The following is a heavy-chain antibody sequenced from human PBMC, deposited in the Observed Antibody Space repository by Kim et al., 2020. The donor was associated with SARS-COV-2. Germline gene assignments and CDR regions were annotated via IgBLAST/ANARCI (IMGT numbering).Heavy chain of an antibody. CDR3: ARTPRPYVYRYGPYRDYYVGY. J-gene: IGHJ4*02. CDR2: IYTSGST. CDR1: GGSISSGSYY. D-gene: IGHD5-18*01. V-gene: IGHV4-61*02. Sequence: SETLSLTCTVSGGSISSGSYYWSWIRPPAGKGLEWIGRIYTSGSTNYNPSLKRRVTISVDTTKNQFPQKRSSVTAADTAEYYCARTPRPYVYRYGPYRDYYVGYWGQGTLVTVSS.